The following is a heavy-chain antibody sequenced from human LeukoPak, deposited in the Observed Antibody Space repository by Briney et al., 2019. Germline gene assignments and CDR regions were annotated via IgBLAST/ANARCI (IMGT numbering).Heavy chain of an antibody. CDR1: GFTFSSYG. CDR3: AKGGSSSPRSTFDY. V-gene: IGHV3-30*18. J-gene: IGHJ4*02. D-gene: IGHD6-13*01. CDR2: ISYDGSNK. Sequence: GGSLRLSCAASGFTFSSYGMHWVRQAPGKGLEWVAVISYDGSNKYYADSVKGRFTISRDNAKNTVYLHMNSLRVEDTAVYYCAKGGSSSPRSTFDYWGQGTLLTVSS.